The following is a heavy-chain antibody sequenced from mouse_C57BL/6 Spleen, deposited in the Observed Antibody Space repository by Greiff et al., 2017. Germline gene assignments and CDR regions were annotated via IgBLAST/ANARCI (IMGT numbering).Heavy chain of an antibody. CDR2: INPNNGGT. V-gene: IGHV1-26*01. Sequence: VQLQQSGPELVKPGASVKISCKASGYTFTDYYMNWVKQSPGKSLEWIGDINPNNGGTSYNQKFKGKATLTVDKSSSTAYMELRSLTSEDSAVYYCARDGVTTAYWGQGTLVTVSA. CDR3: ARDGVTTAY. CDR1: GYTFTDYY. J-gene: IGHJ3*01. D-gene: IGHD2-2*01.